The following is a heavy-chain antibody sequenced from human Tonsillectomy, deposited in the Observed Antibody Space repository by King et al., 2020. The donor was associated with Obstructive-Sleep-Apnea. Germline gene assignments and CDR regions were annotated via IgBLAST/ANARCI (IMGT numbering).Heavy chain of an antibody. CDR2: FWGDGQQK. J-gene: IGHJ4*02. CDR1: GFTFINYA. CDR3: TRTPGQVIFYFDY. D-gene: IGHD3-10*01. V-gene: IGHV3-33*01. Sequence: VPLVESGGGVVPPWKSLILSCAASGFTFINYAIHWVRQAPGKGLVWVAVFWGDGQQKFYADSVKGRFAFSRDTSQNRLYLQMGSLRAEDTAVYYCTRTPGQVIFYFDYWGRGTPVTVSS.